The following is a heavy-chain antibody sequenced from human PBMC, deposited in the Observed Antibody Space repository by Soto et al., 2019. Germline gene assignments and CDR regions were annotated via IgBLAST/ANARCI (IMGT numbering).Heavy chain of an antibody. Sequence: GGSLRLSSAASGFTFSSYAMSWVRQAPGKGLEWVSAISGSGGSTYYADSVKGRFTISRDNSKNTLYLQMNSLRAEDTAVYYCAKECTSCYGVNDAFDIWGQGTMVTV. CDR1: GFTFSSYA. CDR2: ISGSGGST. CDR3: AKECTSCYGVNDAFDI. V-gene: IGHV3-23*01. J-gene: IGHJ3*02. D-gene: IGHD2-2*01.